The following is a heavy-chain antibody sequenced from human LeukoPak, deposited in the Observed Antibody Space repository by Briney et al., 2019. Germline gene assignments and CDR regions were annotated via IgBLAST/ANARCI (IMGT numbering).Heavy chain of an antibody. CDR1: NGTITSSSYY. D-gene: IGHD3-3*01. CDR3: ASCYDFNYYYMHV. J-gene: IGHJ6*03. CDR2: IYYSGST. Sequence: SETLSLTCAVSNGTITSSSYYWGWIRQPPGKGLEWIGSIYYSGSTYYNPSLKSRVTISLDTSKNQISLKLTSVAAADTAVYYCASCYDFNYYYMHVWGKGTKVTVSS. V-gene: IGHV4-39*07.